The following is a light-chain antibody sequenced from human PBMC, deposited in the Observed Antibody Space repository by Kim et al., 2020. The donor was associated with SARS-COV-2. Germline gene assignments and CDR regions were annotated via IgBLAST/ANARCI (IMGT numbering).Light chain of an antibody. CDR3: SSYTSSNTWV. V-gene: IGLV2-14*01. J-gene: IGLJ3*02. CDR1: SRDVGSYNY. CDR2: EVT. Sequence: QSALSQSASVSGSPGQSITISCTGTSRDVGSYNYVSWYQQHPGRAPKLLIYEVTKWPSGASDRFSGSKSGNTASLTISGLRSEDEADYYCSSYTSSNTWVFGGGTKVTVL.